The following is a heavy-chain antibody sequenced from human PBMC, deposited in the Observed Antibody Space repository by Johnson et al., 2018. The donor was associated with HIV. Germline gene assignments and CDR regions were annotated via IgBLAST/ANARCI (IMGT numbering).Heavy chain of an antibody. CDR3: AKDPRYKYGGAFDV. CDR1: GFTFSSYG. V-gene: IGHV3-30*18. Sequence: QEQLVESGGGLVKPGGSLRLSCAASGFTFSSYGMHWVRQAPGKGLEWVAVISSDGSNKYYADSVKGRFTISRDNSRNTLYLQVNSLRVEDTAVYYCAKDPRYKYGGAFDVWGQGTTVTVSS. D-gene: IGHD3-16*01. CDR2: ISSDGSNK. J-gene: IGHJ3*01.